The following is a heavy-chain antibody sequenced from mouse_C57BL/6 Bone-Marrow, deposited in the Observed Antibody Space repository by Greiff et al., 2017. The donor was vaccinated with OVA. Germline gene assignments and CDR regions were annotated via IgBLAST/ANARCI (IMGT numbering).Heavy chain of an antibody. CDR2: IYPSDSET. J-gene: IGHJ3*01. CDR3: ARGGWGAY. D-gene: IGHD1-1*02. V-gene: IGHV1-61*01. Sequence: VKLQQPGAELVRPGSSVKLSCKASGYTFTSYWMAWVKQRPGQGLEWIGNIYPSDSETHYNQKFKDKATLTVDKSSSTAYMQLSSLTSEDSAVYYCARGGWGAYWGQGTLVTVSA. CDR1: GYTFTSYW.